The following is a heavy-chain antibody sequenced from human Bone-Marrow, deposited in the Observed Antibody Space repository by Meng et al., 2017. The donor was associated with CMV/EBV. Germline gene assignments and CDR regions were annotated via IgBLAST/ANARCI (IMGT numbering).Heavy chain of an antibody. CDR1: EYTLTDYY. D-gene: IGHD3-22*01. CDR3: ARGGGSSGFPEH. J-gene: IGHJ4*02. Sequence: ASVKVSCKSSEYTLTDYYVHWVRQAPGQGLEWVGWINPNSGGTNYAQKFQGRVTVTRDTSIRIVYMELSSLRSDDTAVFYCARGGGSSGFPEHWGQGTQVTVSS. V-gene: IGHV1-2*02. CDR2: INPNSGGT.